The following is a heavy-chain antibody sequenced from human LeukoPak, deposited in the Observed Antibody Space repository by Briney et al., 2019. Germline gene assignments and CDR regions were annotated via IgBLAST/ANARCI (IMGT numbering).Heavy chain of an antibody. J-gene: IGHJ4*02. CDR1: GGSISSGGYS. V-gene: IGHV4-30-2*01. D-gene: IGHD3-3*02. CDR3: ARGRLASVDY. CDR2: IYHSGST. Sequence: SETLSLTCAVSGGSISSGGYSWSWIRQPPGKGLEWIGYIYHSGSTYYNPSLKSRVTISVDRSKNQFSLKPSSVTAADTAVYYCARGRLASVDYWGQGTLVTVSS.